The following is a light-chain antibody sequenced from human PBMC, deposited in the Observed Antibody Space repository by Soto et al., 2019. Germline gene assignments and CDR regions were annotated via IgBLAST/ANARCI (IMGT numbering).Light chain of an antibody. V-gene: IGLV1-51*02. J-gene: IGLJ2*01. CDR3: GTWGSSLSAVV. CDR1: SSNIGNNY. CDR2: ENN. Sequence: QSVLTQPPSVSAAPGQKVTISCSGSSSNIGNNYVSWYQHLPGTAPKLLIYENNKRPSGIPDRFSGSKSGTSATLGITGLQTGDEDDYYCGTWGSSLSAVVFGGGTKVTVL.